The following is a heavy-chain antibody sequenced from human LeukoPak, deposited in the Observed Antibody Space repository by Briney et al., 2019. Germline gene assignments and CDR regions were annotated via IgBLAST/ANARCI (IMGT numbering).Heavy chain of an antibody. J-gene: IGHJ4*02. V-gene: IGHV3-30-3*01. CDR1: RFTFSSYA. D-gene: IGHD3-10*01. CDR2: ISYDGSIK. Sequence: GGSLRLSCAASRFTFSSYAMHWVRQAPGKGLEWVAIISYDGSIKYYADSVKGRFTISRDNSKNTLYLQMNSLRAEDTAVYYCARGMGYYYGSGSYYTPKFDYWGQGTLVTVSS. CDR3: ARGMGYYYGSGSYYTPKFDY.